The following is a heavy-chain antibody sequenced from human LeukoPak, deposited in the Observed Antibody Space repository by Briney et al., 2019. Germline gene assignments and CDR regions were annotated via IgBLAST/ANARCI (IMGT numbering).Heavy chain of an antibody. CDR3: ARDDSGQLDY. V-gene: IGHV3-33*01. J-gene: IGHJ4*02. CDR1: GFTSSSYG. D-gene: IGHD5-18*01. Sequence: PGRSLRLSCAASGFTSSSYGMHWVRQAPGKGLEWVAVIWYDGSNKYYADSVKGRFTISRDNSKNTLYLQMNSLRAEDTAVYYCARDDSGQLDYWGQGTLVTVSS. CDR2: IWYDGSNK.